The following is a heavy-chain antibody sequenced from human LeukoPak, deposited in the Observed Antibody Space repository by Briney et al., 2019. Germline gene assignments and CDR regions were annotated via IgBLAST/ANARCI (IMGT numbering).Heavy chain of an antibody. CDR2: ISAYNGNT. V-gene: IGHV1-18*01. CDR1: GYTFTSYG. J-gene: IGHJ4*02. D-gene: IGHD1-26*01. Sequence: GASVKVSCKASGYTFTSYGISWVRQAPGQGLEWMGWISAYNGNTNYAQKLQGRVTMTTDTSTSTAYMELRSLRSDDTAVYYCARDRIIVGATSFDYWGQGTLVTVSS. CDR3: ARDRIIVGATSFDY.